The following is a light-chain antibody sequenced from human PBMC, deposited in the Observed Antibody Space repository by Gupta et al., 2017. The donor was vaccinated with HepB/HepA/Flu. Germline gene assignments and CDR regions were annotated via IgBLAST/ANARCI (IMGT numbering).Light chain of an antibody. J-gene: IGLJ3*02. CDR1: SSDVGTYKS. Sequence: SAMHQPPSASASPGTSVTISCTGSSSDVGTYKSLSWYQQHPGKAPKLIIFEVTKRPSGVPGRFFGSKSGNTASLTVSGLQAEDEAAYFCSWYAGNNLVVFGGGTKLTVL. CDR3: SWYAGNNLVV. CDR2: EVT. V-gene: IGLV2-8*01.